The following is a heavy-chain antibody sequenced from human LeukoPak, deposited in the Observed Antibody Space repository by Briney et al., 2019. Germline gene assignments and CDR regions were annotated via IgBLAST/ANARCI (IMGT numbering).Heavy chain of an antibody. Sequence: PGVSLRLSCAASGFTFSSYSMNWVRQAPGKGLEWVSSISSSSSYIYYADSVKGRFTISRDNAKNSLYLQMNSLRAEDTAVYYCARYSSSIDAFDIWGQGTMVTVSS. CDR3: ARYSSSIDAFDI. J-gene: IGHJ3*02. D-gene: IGHD6-19*01. CDR2: ISSSSSYI. CDR1: GFTFSSYS. V-gene: IGHV3-21*01.